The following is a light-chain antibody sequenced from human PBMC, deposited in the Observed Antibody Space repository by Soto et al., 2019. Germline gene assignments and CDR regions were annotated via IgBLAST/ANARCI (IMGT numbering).Light chain of an antibody. Sequence: QSVLTQPRSVSGSPGQSVTISCTGTSSDVGGYNYVSWYQQHPGKAPKLMIYDVSKRPSGVHDRFSGSKSGNTASLTISGLQAEDEADYYCCSYAGSYTVVFGGGTKLTVL. CDR2: DVS. V-gene: IGLV2-11*01. J-gene: IGLJ2*01. CDR1: SSDVGGYNY. CDR3: CSYAGSYTVV.